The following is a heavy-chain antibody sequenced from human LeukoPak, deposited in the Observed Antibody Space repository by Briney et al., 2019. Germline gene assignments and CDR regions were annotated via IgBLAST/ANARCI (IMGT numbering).Heavy chain of an antibody. CDR3: ARSTTYYDILTGYYRGEFDY. CDR1: GGSISSGSYY. D-gene: IGHD3-9*01. CDR2: IYYSGST. Sequence: SQTLSLTCTVSGGSISSGSYYWSWIRQPAGKGLEWIGYIYYSGSTNYNPSLKSRVTISVDTSKNQFSLKLSSVTAADTAVYYCARSTTYYDILTGYYRGEFDYWGQGTLVTVSS. V-gene: IGHV4-61*10. J-gene: IGHJ4*02.